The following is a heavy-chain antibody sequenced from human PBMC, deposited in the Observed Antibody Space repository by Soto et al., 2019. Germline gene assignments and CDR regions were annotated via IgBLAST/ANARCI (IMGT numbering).Heavy chain of an antibody. V-gene: IGHV1-69*06. J-gene: IGHJ6*02. CDR2: IIPIFGTA. CDR3: AREKAGIAAAGKTHRRYYYGMDV. Sequence: GAPVKVSCKASGGTFSSYAISCVRQAPGQGLEWMGGIIPIFGTANYAQKFQGRVTITADKSTSTAYMEPSSLRSEDTAVYYCAREKAGIAAAGKTHRRYYYGMDVWGQGTTVTVSS. D-gene: IGHD6-13*01. CDR1: GGTFSSYA.